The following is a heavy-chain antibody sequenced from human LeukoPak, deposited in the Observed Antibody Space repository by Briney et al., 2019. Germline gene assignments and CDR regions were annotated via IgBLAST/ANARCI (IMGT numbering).Heavy chain of an antibody. Sequence: GGSLRLSCAASGFTFSSYSMNWVRQAPGKGLEWVSSISSSSSYIYYADSVKGRFTISRDNAKNSLYLQMNSLRAEDTAVYYCARDREYDFWSGYYNFDYWGQGTLVIVSS. J-gene: IGHJ4*02. D-gene: IGHD3-3*01. V-gene: IGHV3-21*01. CDR2: ISSSSSYI. CDR3: ARDREYDFWSGYYNFDY. CDR1: GFTFSSYS.